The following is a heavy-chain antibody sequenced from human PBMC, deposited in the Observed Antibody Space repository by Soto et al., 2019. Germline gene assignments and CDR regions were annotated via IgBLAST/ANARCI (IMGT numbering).Heavy chain of an antibody. CDR3: ANSRISMVRGLIIIPNY. D-gene: IGHD3-10*01. CDR1: GFPFSGYA. V-gene: IGHV3-23*01. CDR2: LSASGDTT. J-gene: IGHJ4*02. Sequence: GGSLRLSCAASGFPFSGYAMTWVRQAPGKGLEWVSGLSASGDTTYYADSVKGRFTVSRDNSKNTMYLHMNSLRAEDTAVYYCANSRISMVRGLIIIPNYWGQGTLVTVSA.